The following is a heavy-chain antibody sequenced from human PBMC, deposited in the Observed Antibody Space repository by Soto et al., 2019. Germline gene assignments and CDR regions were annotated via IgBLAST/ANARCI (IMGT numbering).Heavy chain of an antibody. V-gene: IGHV3-23*01. CDR2: ISGSDDST. D-gene: IGHD1-1*01. J-gene: IGHJ5*02. CDR3: VRCWGTGDGSNLGYNWLDP. CDR1: GFTFSSYA. Sequence: PGGALRLSCASSGFTFSSYAMSWVRQAPGKGLEWVAVISGSDDSTYYADSVKGRFTISRDNSKNTLYLQMNSLRAEDTAVYYCVRCWGTGDGSNLGYNWLDPWGQGALVTVSS.